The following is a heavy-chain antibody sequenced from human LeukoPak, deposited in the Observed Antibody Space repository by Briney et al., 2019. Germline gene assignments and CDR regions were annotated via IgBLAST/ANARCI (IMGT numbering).Heavy chain of an antibody. J-gene: IGHJ3*02. V-gene: IGHV1-46*01. CDR2: INPSGGST. Sequence: ASVKVSCKASGYTFTSYGISWVRQAPGQELEWMGIINPSGGSTTYAQKFQGRVTMTRDMSTSTVYMELSSLRSEDTAVYSCARGEYSSPRSAFDIWGQGTMVTVSS. CDR3: ARGEYSSPRSAFDI. D-gene: IGHD6-6*01. CDR1: GYTFTSYG.